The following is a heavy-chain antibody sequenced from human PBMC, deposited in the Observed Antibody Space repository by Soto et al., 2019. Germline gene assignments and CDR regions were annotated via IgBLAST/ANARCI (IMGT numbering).Heavy chain of an antibody. V-gene: IGHV3-64D*06. J-gene: IGHJ4*02. CDR1: GFTFSSYA. Sequence: PGGSLRLSCSASGFTFSSYARHWVRQAPGKGLEYVSAISSNGGSTYYADSVKGRFTISRDNSKNTLYLQMSSLRAEDTAVYYCVKADMWRPWDYWGQGTLVTVSS. CDR2: ISSNGGST. CDR3: VKADMWRPWDY. D-gene: IGHD2-21*01.